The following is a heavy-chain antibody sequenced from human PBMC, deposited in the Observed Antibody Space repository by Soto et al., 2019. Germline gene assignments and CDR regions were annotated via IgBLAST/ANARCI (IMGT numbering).Heavy chain of an antibody. CDR2: IYYSGST. Sequence: QVQLQESGPGLVKPSETLSLTCTVSGGSISSYYWSWIRQPPGKGLEWIGYIYYSGSTNYNPSLWSRVTISVDTSKNQFSMKLSSVTAADTAVYYCARAWGRVFAYWGQGTLVTVSS. CDR3: ARAWGRVFAY. V-gene: IGHV4-59*01. J-gene: IGHJ4*02. CDR1: GGSISSYY. D-gene: IGHD3-16*01.